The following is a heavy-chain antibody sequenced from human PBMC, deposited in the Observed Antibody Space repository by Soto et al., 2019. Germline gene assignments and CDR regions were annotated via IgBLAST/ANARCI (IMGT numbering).Heavy chain of an antibody. D-gene: IGHD3-22*01. CDR2: IYSGGST. CDR3: AKAPNALYDSSGYYDY. CDR1: GFTVSSNY. V-gene: IGHV3-53*05. Sequence: QSGGSLRLSCAASGFTVSSNYMSWVRQAPGKGLEWVSVIYSGGSTYYADSVRGRFTISRDNAKNSLYLQMNSLRAEDTALYYCAKAPNALYDSSGYYDYWGQGTLVTVSS. J-gene: IGHJ4*02.